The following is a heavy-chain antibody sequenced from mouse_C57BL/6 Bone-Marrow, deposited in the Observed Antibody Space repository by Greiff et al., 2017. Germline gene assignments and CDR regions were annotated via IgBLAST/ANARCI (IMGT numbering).Heavy chain of an antibody. J-gene: IGHJ4*01. CDR1: GYTFTSYW. CDR2: INPSSGYT. D-gene: IGHD3-2*02. V-gene: IGHV1-7*01. Sequence: VQLQHSGAELAKPGASVKLSCKASGYTFTSYWMHWVKQRPGQGLEWIGYINPSSGYTKYNQKFKDKATLTADKSSSTAYMQLSSLTYEDSAVYYCARYPEAPGYAMDYWGQGTSVTVSS. CDR3: ARYPEAPGYAMDY.